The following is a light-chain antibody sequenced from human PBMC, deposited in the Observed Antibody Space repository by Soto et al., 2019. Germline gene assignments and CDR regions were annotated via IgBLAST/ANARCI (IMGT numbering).Light chain of an antibody. Sequence: SYELTQPLSVSVALGQTARITGGGNNIGSKNVHWYQQKPGQAPVLVIYRDSNRPSGIAERFSGSNSGNTATLTISRAQAGDEADYYCQVWDSSTARVFGGGTKLTVL. CDR1: NIGSKN. CDR3: QVWDSSTARV. J-gene: IGLJ3*02. CDR2: RDS. V-gene: IGLV3-9*01.